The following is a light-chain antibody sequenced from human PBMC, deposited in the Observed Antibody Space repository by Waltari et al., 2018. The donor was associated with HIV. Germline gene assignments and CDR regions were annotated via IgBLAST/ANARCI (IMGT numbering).Light chain of an antibody. V-gene: IGKV1-27*01. CDR3: LNYYRPPWT. CDR1: QGIANF. CDR2: AAA. Sequence: DIQMTQSPSSLSASVGDRVTITCRASQGIANFLTWYQQKPGKVPKVLIYAAATFQSGVPSRFSGSGSGTYFTLTISSLQPEDVASYYCLNYYRPPWTFGQGTKVEI. J-gene: IGKJ1*01.